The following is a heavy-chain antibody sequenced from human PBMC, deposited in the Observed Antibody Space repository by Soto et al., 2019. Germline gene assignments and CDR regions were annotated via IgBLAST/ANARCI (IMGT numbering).Heavy chain of an antibody. CDR2: ISGSGGST. V-gene: IGHV3-23*01. Sequence: EVQLLESGGGLVQPGGSLRLSCAASGFTFSSYTMSWVRQAPGKGLEWVSAISGSGGSTYYADSVKGRFTISKDNSKNTLYLQMNSLRAEDTAVYYCAKGSSGWYERFDYWGQGTLVTVSS. CDR3: AKGSSGWYERFDY. D-gene: IGHD6-19*01. CDR1: GFTFSSYT. J-gene: IGHJ4*02.